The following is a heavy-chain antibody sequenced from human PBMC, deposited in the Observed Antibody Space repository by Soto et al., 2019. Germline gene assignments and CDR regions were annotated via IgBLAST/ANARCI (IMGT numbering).Heavy chain of an antibody. CDR1: GGSISSYY. CDR3: ARAPRGNYGYPSYFDY. D-gene: IGHD3-10*01. J-gene: IGHJ4*02. CDR2: IYYSGST. Sequence: PSETLSLTCTVSGGSISSYYWSWLRQPPGKGLEWIGFIYYSGSTNYNPPLKSRVTISVDTSKNQFSLKLSSVTAADTAVYYCARAPRGNYGYPSYFDYWGQGTLVTVS. V-gene: IGHV4-59*01.